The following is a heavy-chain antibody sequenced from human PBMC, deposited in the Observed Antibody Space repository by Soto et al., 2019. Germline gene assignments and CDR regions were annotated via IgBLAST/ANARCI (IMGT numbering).Heavy chain of an antibody. CDR3: ARASYYYYGMDV. J-gene: IGHJ6*02. CDR1: GFTFSSYG. Sequence: QVQLVESGGGVVQPGRSLRLSCAASGFTFSSYGMHWVRQAPGKGLEWVAVIWYDGSNKYYADSVKGRFTISRDNSKNTRYLQMNSLRAEDTAVYYCARASYYYYGMDVWGQGTTVTVSS. V-gene: IGHV3-33*01. CDR2: IWYDGSNK.